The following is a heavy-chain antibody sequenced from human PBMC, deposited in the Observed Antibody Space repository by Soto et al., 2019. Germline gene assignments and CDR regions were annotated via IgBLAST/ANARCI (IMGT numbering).Heavy chain of an antibody. CDR1: GFTVSSNS. Sequence: EVQLVESGGGLIQPGGSLRLSCAASGFTVSSNSMSWVRQAPGKGLEWVSVIYSGGSTYYADSVKGRFTISRDNSNNTLYLQMNSLRAEDTAMYYCARSGSWYLFDYWGQGTLVTVSS. J-gene: IGHJ4*02. D-gene: IGHD6-13*01. CDR3: ARSGSWYLFDY. CDR2: IYSGGST. V-gene: IGHV3-53*01.